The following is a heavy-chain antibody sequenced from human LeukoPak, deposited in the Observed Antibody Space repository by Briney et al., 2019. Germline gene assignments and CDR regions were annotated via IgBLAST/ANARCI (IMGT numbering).Heavy chain of an antibody. Sequence: SETLSLTCTVSGGSISSYYWSWIRQPPGKGLEWIGYIYYSGSTNYNPSPKSRVTISVDTSKNQFSLKLSSVTAADTAVYYCARTPSMVRGVEGLDWFDPWGQGTVVTVSS. V-gene: IGHV4-59*01. D-gene: IGHD3-10*01. CDR3: ARTPSMVRGVEGLDWFDP. CDR1: GGSISSYY. CDR2: IYYSGST. J-gene: IGHJ5*02.